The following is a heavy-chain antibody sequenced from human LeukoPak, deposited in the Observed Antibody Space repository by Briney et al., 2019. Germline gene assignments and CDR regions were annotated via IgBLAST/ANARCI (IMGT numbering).Heavy chain of an antibody. D-gene: IGHD3-22*01. V-gene: IGHV1-69*06. CDR1: GGTFSSYA. J-gene: IGHJ3*02. Sequence: ASVKVSCKASGGTFSSYAISWVRQAPGQGLEWMGGIIPIFGTANYAQKFQGRVTITADNSTSTAYMELSSLRSEDTAVYYFASLYDSSGYGAFDIWGQGTMVTVSS. CDR2: IIPIFGTA. CDR3: ASLYDSSGYGAFDI.